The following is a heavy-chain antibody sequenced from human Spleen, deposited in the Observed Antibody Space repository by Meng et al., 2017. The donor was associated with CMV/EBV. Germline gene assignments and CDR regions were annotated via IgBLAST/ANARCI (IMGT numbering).Heavy chain of an antibody. CDR2: INHSGST. CDR3: ARASIAAQINWFDP. Sequence: QGQLQQWGAGLLKPSETLSLTCAVYGGSFSGYYWSWIRQPPGKGLEWIGEINHSGSTNYNPSLKSRVTISVDTSKNQFSLKLSSVTAADTAVYYCARASIAAQINWFDPWGQGTLVTVSS. D-gene: IGHD6-6*01. CDR1: GGSFSGYY. V-gene: IGHV4-34*01. J-gene: IGHJ5*02.